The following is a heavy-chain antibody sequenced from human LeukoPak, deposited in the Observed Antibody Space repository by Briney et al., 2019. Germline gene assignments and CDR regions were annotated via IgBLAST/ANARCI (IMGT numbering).Heavy chain of an antibody. V-gene: IGHV4-34*01. J-gene: IGHJ4*02. CDR3: ARGIKLRQWLRFDY. D-gene: IGHD5-12*01. CDR2: INHSGST. Sequence: SETLSLTCAVYGGSFSGYYWSWIRQPPGKGLEWIGEINHSGSTNYNPSLKSRVTISVDTSKNQFSLKLSSVTAADTAVYHCARGIKLRQWLRFDYWGQGTLVTVSS. CDR1: GGSFSGYY.